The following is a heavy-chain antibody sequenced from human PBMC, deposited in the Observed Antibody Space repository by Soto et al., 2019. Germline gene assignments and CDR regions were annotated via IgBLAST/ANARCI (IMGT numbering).Heavy chain of an antibody. D-gene: IGHD3-3*01. CDR3: ARDLGITIFGVVLYGMDV. CDR2: ISSSSSYI. J-gene: IGHJ6*02. Sequence: PGGSLRLSGAASGFAFSSYSINFFRHSPCKGLEWVSSISSSSSYIYYADSVKGRFTISRDNAKNSLYLQMNSLRAEDTAVYYCARDLGITIFGVVLYGMDVWGQGTTVTVSS. CDR1: GFAFSSYS. V-gene: IGHV3-21*01.